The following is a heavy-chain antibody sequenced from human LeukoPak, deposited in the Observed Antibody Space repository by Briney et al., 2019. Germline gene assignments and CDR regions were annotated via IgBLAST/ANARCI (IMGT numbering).Heavy chain of an antibody. CDR2: ISGSGGST. Sequence: GGSLRLCCAASGFTFSSYAMSWVRQAPGKGLEWVSAISGSGGSTYYADSVKGRFTISRDNSKNTLYLQMNSLRAEDTAVYYCANAPYSTIFGVVITHFDYWGQGTLVTVSS. CDR1: GFTFSSYA. CDR3: ANAPYSTIFGVVITHFDY. J-gene: IGHJ4*02. D-gene: IGHD3-3*01. V-gene: IGHV3-23*01.